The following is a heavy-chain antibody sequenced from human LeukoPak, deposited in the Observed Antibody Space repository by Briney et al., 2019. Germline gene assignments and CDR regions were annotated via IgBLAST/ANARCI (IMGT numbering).Heavy chain of an antibody. V-gene: IGHV3-33*01. CDR2: IWGDASHQ. D-gene: IGHD6-19*01. CDR1: GFTFINYG. J-gene: IGHJ4*02. Sequence: PGGSLRLSCEGSGFTFINYGMHWVRQAPGKGLEWVAHIWGDASHQYYADSVKGRFTISRDNAKNTLYLQMNSLRVEDTAVYYCSRDLVAGIKCYLDSWGQGTLVTVSS. CDR3: SRDLVAGIKCYLDS.